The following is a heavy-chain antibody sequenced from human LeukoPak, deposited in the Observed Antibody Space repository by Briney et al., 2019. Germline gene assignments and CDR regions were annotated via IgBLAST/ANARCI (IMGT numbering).Heavy chain of an antibody. Sequence: GGSLRLSCAASGFTFSSYSMNWVRQAPGKGLEWVSYISSSSSTIYYADSVKGRFTISRDNSGNTLYLQANSLKAEDTAVYYCATWSGSYRFDYWGQGTLVTVSS. D-gene: IGHD1-26*01. CDR1: GFTFSSYS. CDR3: ATWSGSYRFDY. J-gene: IGHJ4*02. CDR2: ISSSSSTI. V-gene: IGHV3-48*01.